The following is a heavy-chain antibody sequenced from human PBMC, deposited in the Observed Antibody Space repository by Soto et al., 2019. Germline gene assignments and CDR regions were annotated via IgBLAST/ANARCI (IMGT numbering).Heavy chain of an antibody. V-gene: IGHV3-11*01. Sequence: QVQLVESGGGLVMPGGSLRLSGAASGFTFSDYYMSWIRQAPGKGLEWVSYISSGGYTAHYADSVKGRFTVSRDNAKNSLYLQMNSLTAEYTAVYYCARDGRRIGEFQSDYWGQGTLVTVSS. CDR3: ARDGRRIGEFQSDY. D-gene: IGHD3-10*01. CDR1: GFTFSDYY. J-gene: IGHJ4*02. CDR2: ISSGGYTA.